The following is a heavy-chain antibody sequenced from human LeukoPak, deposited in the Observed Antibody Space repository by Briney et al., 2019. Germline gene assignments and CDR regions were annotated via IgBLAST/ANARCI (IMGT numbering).Heavy chain of an antibody. CDR1: GFTFSSYS. D-gene: IGHD3-10*01. CDR3: AKSESVVRGVLNYFDY. Sequence: GGSLRLSCAASGFTFSSYSMNWVRQAPGKGLEWVSAISGSDGSTYYADSVKGRFTISRDNSKNTLYLQMNSLRAEDTAVYYCAKSESVVRGVLNYFDYWGQGTLVTVSS. J-gene: IGHJ4*02. V-gene: IGHV3-23*01. CDR2: ISGSDGST.